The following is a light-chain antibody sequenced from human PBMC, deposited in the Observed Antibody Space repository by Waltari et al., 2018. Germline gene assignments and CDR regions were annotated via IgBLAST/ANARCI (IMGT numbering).Light chain of an antibody. J-gene: IGKJ3*01. V-gene: IGKV2-30*02. CDR1: QSLVHSDGNTY. CDR2: KVS. CDR3: MKGTYRLS. Sequence: DVVMTQSPLSLPVTLGQPASISCRSSQSLVHSDGNTYLNWFQQRPVQSPRRLIYKVSRGDSGIPDRFRGTGSGTDFTLKISRVQAEDVGVYYCMKGTYRLSFGPGTKVDI.